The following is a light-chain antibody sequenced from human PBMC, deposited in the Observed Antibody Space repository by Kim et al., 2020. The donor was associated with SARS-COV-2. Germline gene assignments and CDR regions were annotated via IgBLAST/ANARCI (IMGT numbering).Light chain of an antibody. CDR3: QQDNAFPLT. J-gene: IGKJ4*01. V-gene: IGKV1-5*03. CDR1: ENITKW. Sequence: DIQMNQSPSTLSASVGDRGTITCRARENITKWWVWYQQKPGKAPKVLIYMASSLESGVPSRFSGSGSGTEFSLTISSLQPDDFATYYCQQDNAFPLTFGGGTKVDIK. CDR2: MAS.